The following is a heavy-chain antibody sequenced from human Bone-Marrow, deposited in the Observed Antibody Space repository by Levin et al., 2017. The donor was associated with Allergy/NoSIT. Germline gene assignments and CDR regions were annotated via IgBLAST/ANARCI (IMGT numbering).Heavy chain of an antibody. D-gene: IGHD3-16*01. CDR3: VRGTYTFFFDS. CDR1: GYSISGGYY. J-gene: IGHJ4*01. Sequence: ASETLSLTCSVSGYSISGGYYWGWLRQPPGKGLEWIATIYYSGTTYYSPALKSRLTISLDTSKNQFSLQLTSVTAADTAQYFCVRGTYTFFFDSWGHGGLVT. CDR2: IYYSGTT. V-gene: IGHV4-38-2*02.